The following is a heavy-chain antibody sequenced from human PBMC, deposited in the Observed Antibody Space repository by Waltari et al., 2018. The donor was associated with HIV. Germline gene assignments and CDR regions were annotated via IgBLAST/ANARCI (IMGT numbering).Heavy chain of an antibody. V-gene: IGHV4-34*12. Sequence: QVQLQQWGAGLLKSSETLSLTWAVYGGSFSGYYWSWVRPPAGQGLGWVGEIFHSGSTNDSPYLKSRVTISVDTSKNQFSLRLSSVTAADTAVYYCARALSYYDSSGDRSLNFDYWGQGTLVTVSS. D-gene: IGHD3-22*01. CDR1: GGSFSGYY. CDR3: ARALSYYDSSGDRSLNFDY. CDR2: IFHSGST. J-gene: IGHJ4*02.